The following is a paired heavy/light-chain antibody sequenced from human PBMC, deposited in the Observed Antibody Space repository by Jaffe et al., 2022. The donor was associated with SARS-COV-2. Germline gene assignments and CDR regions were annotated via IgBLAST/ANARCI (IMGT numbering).Light chain of an antibody. CDR2: KAS. Sequence: DIQMTQSPSTLSPSVGDTVTITCRASQSVTISLAWYQQKPGKAPKLLIYKASSLESGVPSRFSGSGSGTQFTLTISSLQPDDFATYYCQQYQSRRTFGQGTKVELK. V-gene: IGKV1-5*03. J-gene: IGKJ1*01. CDR1: QSVTIS. CDR3: QQYQSRRT.
Heavy chain of an antibody. CDR1: GFAFRNYA. CDR3: VKDRTVPWDAFDL. V-gene: IGHV3-23*01. Sequence: EVQLLESGGGLVQPGGSLRLSCAASGFAFRNYAVNWVRQAPGQGLEWVSVISGRGDTTLYSASVEGRFTLSRDDSKNTVFLQLTSLRADDTAIYYCVKDRTVPWDAFDLWGQGTMVTVSS. J-gene: IGHJ3*01. CDR2: ISGRGDTT. D-gene: IGHD2-8*02.